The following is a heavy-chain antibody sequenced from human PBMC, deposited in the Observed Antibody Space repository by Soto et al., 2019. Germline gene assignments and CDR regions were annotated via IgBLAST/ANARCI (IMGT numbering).Heavy chain of an antibody. Sequence: GGSLRLSCAASGFTFSSYGMHWVRQAPGKGLEWVAVISYDGSNKYYADSVKGRFTISRDNSKNTLYLQMNSLRAEDTAVYYCAKDRSSRSSSNRRLAAMYYYYYGMDVWGQGTTVTVSS. CDR2: ISYDGSNK. D-gene: IGHD6-6*01. V-gene: IGHV3-30*18. CDR3: AKDRSSRSSSNRRLAAMYYYYYGMDV. CDR1: GFTFSSYG. J-gene: IGHJ6*02.